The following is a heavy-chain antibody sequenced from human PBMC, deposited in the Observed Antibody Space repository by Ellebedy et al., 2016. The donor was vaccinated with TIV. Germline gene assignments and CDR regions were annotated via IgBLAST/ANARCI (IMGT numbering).Heavy chain of an antibody. D-gene: IGHD6-19*01. CDR3: ARSSGWDRFDY. J-gene: IGHJ4*02. CDR1: GGSISSYY. V-gene: IGHV4-59*01. Sequence: MPSETLSLTCTVSGGSISSYYWSWIRQPPGKGLEWIGYIYYSGSTNYNPSLKSRVTIAVDTSKKQISLKLSSGTAADTAVYYCARSSGWDRFDYWGQGTLVTVSS. CDR2: IYYSGST.